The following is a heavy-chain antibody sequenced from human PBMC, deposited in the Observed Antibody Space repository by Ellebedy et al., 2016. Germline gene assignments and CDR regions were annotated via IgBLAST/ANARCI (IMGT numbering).Heavy chain of an antibody. D-gene: IGHD2-2*01. Sequence: GGSLRLSCAASGFTFSIYWMSWVRQSPGKGLEWVANIKQDGSERYYVDSVKGRFTISRDNGKNSLFLQMNSLRADDTAVYYCARGVRKYQVTYYYYYAMDVWGQGTTVTVSS. CDR3: ARGVRKYQVTYYYYYAMDV. V-gene: IGHV3-7*04. J-gene: IGHJ6*02. CDR2: IKQDGSER. CDR1: GFTFSIYW.